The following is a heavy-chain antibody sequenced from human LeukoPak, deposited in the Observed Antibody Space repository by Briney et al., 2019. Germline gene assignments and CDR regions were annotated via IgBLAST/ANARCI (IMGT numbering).Heavy chain of an antibody. CDR1: GVTLSNYA. Sequence: GGSLRLSCVASGVTLSNYAMSWARQAPGKGLEWVSGISSSGSGGNTYYADSVKGRFTISRDSSRNTLFLHMNTLRAEDTAVYYCAKDVWDSSGYYYVSLFDYWGQGTLVTVSS. V-gene: IGHV3-23*01. J-gene: IGHJ4*02. D-gene: IGHD3-22*01. CDR2: ISSSGSGGNT. CDR3: AKDVWDSSGYYYVSLFDY.